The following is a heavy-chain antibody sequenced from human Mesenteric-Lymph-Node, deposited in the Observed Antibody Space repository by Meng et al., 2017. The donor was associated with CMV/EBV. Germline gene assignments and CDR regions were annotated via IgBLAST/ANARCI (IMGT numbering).Heavy chain of an antibody. CDR1: GDSITTYF. J-gene: IGHJ6*02. D-gene: IGHD1-26*01. V-gene: IGHV4-59*12. CDR2: VHGTRGT. Sequence: GSLRLSRTVSGDSITTYFHTWIRQVPGKGLEWIGYVHGTRGTNYNHSLKSRVTISADTSKDQLSLRLTSVTAADTAVYYCARVKWVRVAGQFSYGMDVWGQGTTVTVSS. CDR3: ARVKWVRVAGQFSYGMDV.